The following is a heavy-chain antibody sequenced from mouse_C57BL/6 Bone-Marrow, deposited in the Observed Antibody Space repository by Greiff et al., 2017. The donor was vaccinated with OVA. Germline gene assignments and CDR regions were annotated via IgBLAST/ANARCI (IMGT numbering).Heavy chain of an antibody. D-gene: IGHD1-1*01. J-gene: IGHJ2*01. Sequence: QQSCKASGYTFTSYWMQWVKQRPGQGLEWIGEIDPSASYTNYNQKFKGKATLTVDTSSSTDYMQPSSLTSEHSAVYDCGYFLYYYGSSFFFFDYGGQGTTHSVSS. CDR3: GYFLYYYGSSFFFFDY. V-gene: IGHV1-50*01. CDR1: GYTFTSYW. CDR2: IDPSASYT.